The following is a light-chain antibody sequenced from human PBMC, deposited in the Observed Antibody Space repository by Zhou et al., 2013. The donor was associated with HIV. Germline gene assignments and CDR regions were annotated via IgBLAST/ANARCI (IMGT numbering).Light chain of an antibody. CDR1: AGYLN. Sequence: IQVTQSPSSLSASVGDKVTITCQTSAGYLNWYQQRRGRAPKLLIYDGSRLVTGVPSRFSGSGSGTEFTLTISSLQPDDFATYYCLQYDSYSWTFGQGTKVEIK. CDR2: DGS. CDR3: LQYDSYSWT. V-gene: IGKV1-17*01. J-gene: IGKJ1*01.